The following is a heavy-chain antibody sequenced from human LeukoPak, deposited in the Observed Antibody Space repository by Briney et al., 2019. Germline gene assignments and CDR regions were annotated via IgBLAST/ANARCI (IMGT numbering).Heavy chain of an antibody. Sequence: PSETLSLTCTASGGSISSYYWSWIRQPPGKGLEWVGYIYYSGSTNYNPSLKSRVTISVDTSKNQFSLKRSSVTAADTAVYYCARVGNPMAFDYWGQGTLVTVSS. V-gene: IGHV4-59*01. CDR2: IYYSGST. CDR3: ARVGNPMAFDY. J-gene: IGHJ4*02. D-gene: IGHD5-24*01. CDR1: GGSISSYY.